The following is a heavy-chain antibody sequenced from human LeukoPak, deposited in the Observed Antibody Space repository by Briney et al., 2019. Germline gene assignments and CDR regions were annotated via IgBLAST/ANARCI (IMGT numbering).Heavy chain of an antibody. D-gene: IGHD3-22*01. CDR2: ISYDGRNI. V-gene: IGHV3-30*03. CDR3: ARFAYYYDSSGYYQN. Sequence: GGPLRLSCAASGFTFNNYGMHWVRQAPGKGLEWVAVISYDGRNIHYPDSVKGRFTISRDISTDTLWLQMDSLRTEDTAVYYCARFAYYYDSSGYYQNWGQGTLVTVSS. J-gene: IGHJ4*02. CDR1: GFTFNNYG.